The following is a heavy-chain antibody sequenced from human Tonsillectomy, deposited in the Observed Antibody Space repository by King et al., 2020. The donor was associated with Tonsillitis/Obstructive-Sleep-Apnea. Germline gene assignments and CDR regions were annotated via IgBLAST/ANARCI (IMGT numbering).Heavy chain of an antibody. D-gene: IGHD5-12*01. J-gene: IGHJ4*02. Sequence: QLVQSGAEVKKPGASVKVSCKASGYTFTGYYMHWVRQAPGQGLEWMGRINPNSGGTNYAQKFQGRVTMTRDTSISTAYMELSGLRSDDTAVYYCARALRLIPTILPDYWGQGTLVTVSS. CDR2: INPNSGGT. CDR3: ARALRLIPTILPDY. V-gene: IGHV1-2*06. CDR1: GYTFTGYY.